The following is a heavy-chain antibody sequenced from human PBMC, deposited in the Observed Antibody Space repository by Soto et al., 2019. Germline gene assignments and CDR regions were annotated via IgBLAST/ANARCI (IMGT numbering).Heavy chain of an antibody. CDR2: IIPIIRVT. V-gene: IGHV1-69*17. CDR1: GDTFNSYL. D-gene: IGHD7-27*01. CDR3: ARESLGAKGADH. J-gene: IGHJ4*02. Sequence: QVQLVRSGAEVKRPGSSVKVSCESSGDTFNSYLISWVRQAPGQGLEWMGGIIPIIRVTHYAQRFQGRVTISALSSTGTAYMELTNLGFEDTALYYCARESLGAKGADHWGRGTLVTVSS.